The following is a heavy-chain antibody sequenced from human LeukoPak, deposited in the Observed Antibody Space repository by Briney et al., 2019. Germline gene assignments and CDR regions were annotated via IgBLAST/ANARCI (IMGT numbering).Heavy chain of an antibody. J-gene: IGHJ3*02. D-gene: IGHD2-8*02. V-gene: IGHV3-21*01. CDR2: ISGSSSYM. CDR1: GFTFTNYN. CDR3: ARYPPGRGGLDI. Sequence: GGSLRLSCAASGFTFTNYNMNWVRQAPGKGLEWLSSISGSSSYMYYVDSVKGRFTISRDNAKNLLYVHMNSLRAEDTAVYYCARYPPGRGGLDIWGQGTMVTVSS.